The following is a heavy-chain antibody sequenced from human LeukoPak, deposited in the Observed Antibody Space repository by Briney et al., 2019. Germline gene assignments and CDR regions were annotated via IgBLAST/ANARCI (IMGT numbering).Heavy chain of an antibody. Sequence: GGSLRLSCAASGFTFSSYGMHWVRQAPGKGLEWVSSISSSSSYIYYADSVKGRFTISRDNAKNSLYLQMNSLRAEDTAVYYCAREIHLGELSPPLGAFVIWGQGTMVTVSS. CDR3: AREIHLGELSPPLGAFVI. V-gene: IGHV3-21*01. CDR2: ISSSSSYI. D-gene: IGHD3-16*02. CDR1: GFTFSSYG. J-gene: IGHJ3*02.